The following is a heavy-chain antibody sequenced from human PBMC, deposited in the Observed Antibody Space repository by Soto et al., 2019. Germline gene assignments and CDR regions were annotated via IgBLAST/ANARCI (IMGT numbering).Heavy chain of an antibody. CDR1: GFTFDDYA. CDR3: AKGRYSGSYFTSFDY. V-gene: IGHV3-9*03. CDR2: ISWNSGSI. Sequence: EVQLVESGGGLVQPGRSLRLSCAASGFTFDDYAMHWVRQAPGKGLEWVSGISWNSGSIGYADSVKGRFTISRDNAKNSLYLQMNSLRAEDMALYYCAKGRYSGSYFTSFDYWGQGTLVTVSS. J-gene: IGHJ4*02. D-gene: IGHD1-26*01.